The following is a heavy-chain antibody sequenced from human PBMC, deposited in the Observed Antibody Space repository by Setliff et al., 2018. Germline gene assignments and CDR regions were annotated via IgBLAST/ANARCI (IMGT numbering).Heavy chain of an antibody. Sequence: ASVKVSCKASGYTFTSYYIHWVRQAPGQGLEWMGIINPSDGSTTYAQKFQGRVTVTRDTSTSTVYMELSSLRSEDTAVYYCSGGLQGTSGYFYYYYMGVWGKGTTVTVSS. CDR1: GYTFTSYY. J-gene: IGHJ6*03. CDR3: SGGLQGTSGYFYYYYMGV. CDR2: INPSDGST. V-gene: IGHV1-46*01.